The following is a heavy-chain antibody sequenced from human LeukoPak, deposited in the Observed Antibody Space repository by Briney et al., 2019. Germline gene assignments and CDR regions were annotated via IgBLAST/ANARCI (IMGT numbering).Heavy chain of an antibody. Sequence: SETLSLTCAVYGGFLSGSYWSWIRQPPGKGLEWIGEINHSGSANYNPSLKSRVTLSIDKSKNQFSLNLNSVTAADTAVYYCARARRDSGFYKVDYWGQGTLVTVSS. V-gene: IGHV4-34*01. CDR1: GGFLSGSY. CDR3: ARARRDSGFYKVDY. CDR2: INHSGSA. J-gene: IGHJ4*02. D-gene: IGHD3-3*01.